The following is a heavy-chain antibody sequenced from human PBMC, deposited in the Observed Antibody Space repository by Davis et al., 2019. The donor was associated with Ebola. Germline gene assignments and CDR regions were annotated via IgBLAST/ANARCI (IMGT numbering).Heavy chain of an antibody. CDR1: GGSTSSYH. V-gene: IGHV4-59*01. CDR2: IYYSGST. D-gene: IGHD5-24*01. J-gene: IGHJ4*02. CDR3: ARTHYNCFDY. Sequence: MPSETLSLTCTVPGGSTSSYHWSWTRQLPGKGLEWIGYIYYSGSTNYNPSLKSRVTISVDTSKNQFSLKLSPVTAADTAVYYCARTHYNCFDYWGQGTLVTVSS.